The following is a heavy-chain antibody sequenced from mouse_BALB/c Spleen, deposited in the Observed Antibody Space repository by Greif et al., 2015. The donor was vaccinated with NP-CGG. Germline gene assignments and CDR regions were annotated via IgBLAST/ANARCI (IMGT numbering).Heavy chain of an antibody. J-gene: IGHJ2*01. Sequence: VQLQESGAELAKPGASVKMSCKASGYTFTSYWMHWVKQRPGQGLEWIGYINPSTGYTEYNQKIKDKATLTADKSSSTAYMQLSSLTSEDSAVYYCARRDSSGYGYWGQGTTLTVSS. D-gene: IGHD3-2*01. V-gene: IGHV1-7*01. CDR2: INPSTGYT. CDR3: ARRDSSGYGY. CDR1: GYTFTSYW.